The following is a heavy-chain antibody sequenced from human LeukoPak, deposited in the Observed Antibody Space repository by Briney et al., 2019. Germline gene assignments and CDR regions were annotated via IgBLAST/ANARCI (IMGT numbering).Heavy chain of an antibody. D-gene: IGHD6-19*01. Sequence: SETLSLTCAVSGVSITNTNWWSWVRQPPGKGLEWIGEIYHSGSTNHIPSLKSRVTISVDKSKNQFSLKLTSVTAADTAVYYCASRSYNGMDVWGQGTTVTVSS. V-gene: IGHV4-4*02. CDR1: GVSITNTNW. J-gene: IGHJ6*02. CDR2: IYHSGST. CDR3: ASRSYNGMDV.